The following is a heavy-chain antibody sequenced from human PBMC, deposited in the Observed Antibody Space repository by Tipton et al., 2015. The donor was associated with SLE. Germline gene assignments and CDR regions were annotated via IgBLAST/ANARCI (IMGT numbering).Heavy chain of an antibody. Sequence: TLSLTCAVSGYSISSSYYWGWIRQPPGKGLEWIGNIYNSGSTHYNPSLKSRVTISIDTSKNRFSLKLSSVTAADTAVYYCARRTIFGVFQNVFDIWGQGTIVTVSS. CDR2: IYNSGST. CDR1: GYSISSSYY. J-gene: IGHJ3*02. CDR3: ARRTIFGVFQNVFDI. V-gene: IGHV4-38-2*01. D-gene: IGHD3-3*01.